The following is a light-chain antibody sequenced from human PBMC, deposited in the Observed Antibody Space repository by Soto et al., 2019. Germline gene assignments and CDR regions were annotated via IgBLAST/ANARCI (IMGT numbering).Light chain of an antibody. CDR1: RIIGHNY. J-gene: IGKJ1*01. CDR3: QQFGISPWT. CDR2: ATS. V-gene: IGKV3-20*01. Sequence: DNVMTQSPDTLSVSTGDRATLSCRASRIIGHNYLAWYQQKPGQPPRLLIYATSTRATGIPDRFSGSGSVTNFTLTISRLEPEDFAVYYCQQFGISPWTFGQGTKVDI.